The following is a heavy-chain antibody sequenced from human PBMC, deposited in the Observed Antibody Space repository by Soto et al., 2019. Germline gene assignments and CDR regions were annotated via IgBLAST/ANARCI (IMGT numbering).Heavy chain of an antibody. V-gene: IGHV1-18*01. D-gene: IGHD2-8*01. J-gene: IGHJ5*02. Sequence: QVELVQSGPEVKKPGASVKVSCKASGYSFSNSGFSWMRQAPGQGLEWMGWISTYNGNTNYAQKFQGRLSMTKDTSTTTAFMKLTTLRSDDTAVYYCARDEYNNGRNWLNPWGQGTLVTVTS. CDR2: ISTYNGNT. CDR3: ARDEYNNGRNWLNP. CDR1: GYSFSNSG.